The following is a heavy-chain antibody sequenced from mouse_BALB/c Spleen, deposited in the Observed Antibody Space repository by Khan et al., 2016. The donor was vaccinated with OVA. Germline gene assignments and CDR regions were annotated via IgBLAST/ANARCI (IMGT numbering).Heavy chain of an antibody. CDR2: ITTYTGEP. D-gene: IGHD3-3*01. Sequence: QIQLVQSGPELKKPGETVKISCKASGYTFTNYGMNWVKQAPGKGLKWMGWITTYTGEPTYTDDFKGRFTFSLETSDSTAYLQITNLKHEDMATYFCAIGASYWYFDVWGAGTTVTVSS. J-gene: IGHJ1*01. V-gene: IGHV9-1*02. CDR3: AIGASYWYFDV. CDR1: GYTFTNYG.